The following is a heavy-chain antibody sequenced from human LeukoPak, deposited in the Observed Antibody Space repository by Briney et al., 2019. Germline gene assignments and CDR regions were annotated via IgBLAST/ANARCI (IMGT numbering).Heavy chain of an antibody. V-gene: IGHV4-59*01. CDR3: ACNDFWSGYANY. D-gene: IGHD3-3*01. J-gene: IGHJ4*02. CDR2: IYYSGST. Sequence: SETLSLTCTVSGGSISSYYWSWIRQPPGKGLEWIGYIYYSGSTNYNPSLKSRVTISVDTSKNQFSLKLSSVTAADTAVYYCACNDFWSGYANYWGQGTLVTVSS. CDR1: GGSISSYY.